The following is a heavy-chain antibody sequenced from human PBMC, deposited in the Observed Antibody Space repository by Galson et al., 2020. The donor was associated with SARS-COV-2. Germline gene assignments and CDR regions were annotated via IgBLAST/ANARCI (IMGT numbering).Heavy chain of an antibody. Sequence: ASVKVSCKASGYTFTSYYMHWVRQAPGQGLEWMGIINPSGGSTSYAQKFQGRVTMTRDTSTSTVYMELSSLRSEDTAVYYCARDGPGYCSGGSCYYFDYWGQGTLVTVSS. V-gene: IGHV1-46*01. CDR1: GYTFTSYY. CDR2: INPSGGST. CDR3: ARDGPGYCSGGSCYYFDY. D-gene: IGHD2-15*01. J-gene: IGHJ4*02.